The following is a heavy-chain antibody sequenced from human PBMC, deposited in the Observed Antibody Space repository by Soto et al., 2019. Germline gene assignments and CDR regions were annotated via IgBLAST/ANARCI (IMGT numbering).Heavy chain of an antibody. CDR3: AAQAGYDFWSGYSVGY. CDR1: GFTFTSSA. CDR2: IVVGSGNT. D-gene: IGHD3-3*01. J-gene: IGHJ4*02. V-gene: IGHV1-58*02. Sequence: ASVKVSCKASGFTFTSSAMQWVRQARGQRLEWIGWIVVGSGNTNYAQKFQERVTITRDMSTSTAYMELSSLRSEDTAVYYCAAQAGYDFWSGYSVGYWGQGTLVTVSS.